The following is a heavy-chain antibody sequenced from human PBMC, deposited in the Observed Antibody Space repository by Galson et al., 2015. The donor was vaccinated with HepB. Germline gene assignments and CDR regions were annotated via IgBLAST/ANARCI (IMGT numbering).Heavy chain of an antibody. V-gene: IGHV3-23*01. CDR1: GFTFSNYD. J-gene: IGHJ4*02. CDR2: ISGSGGST. D-gene: IGHD5-24*01. CDR3: AKADGYNYDGAYDF. Sequence: SLRLSCAASGFTFSNYDMTWVRQAPGKGLEWVSIISGSGGSTYYAGSVNGRFTISRDNSKKTLYLQMSSLTAEDTALYYCAKADGYNYDGAYDFWGQGNLVTVSS.